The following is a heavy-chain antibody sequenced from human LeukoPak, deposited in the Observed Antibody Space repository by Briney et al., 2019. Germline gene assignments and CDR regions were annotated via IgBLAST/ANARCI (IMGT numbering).Heavy chain of an antibody. CDR3: AREFRKGWDWFDP. CDR2: IHAGGST. D-gene: IGHD1-26*01. V-gene: IGHV4-61*02. CDR1: GRSIRSGSYS. J-gene: IGHJ5*02. Sequence: PSETLSLTCTVSGRSIRSGSYSWSWIRQPAGKGLEWIGRIHAGGSTNYNPSLKSRVTISADTSKNQFSLKLSSVTAADTAVYYCAREFRKGWDWFDPWGQGTLVTVSS.